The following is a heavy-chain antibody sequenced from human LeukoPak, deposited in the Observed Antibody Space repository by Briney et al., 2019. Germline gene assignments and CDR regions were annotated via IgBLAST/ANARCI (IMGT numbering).Heavy chain of an antibody. CDR3: ARGSSIWYFYFEY. CDR2: INPSGGST. D-gene: IGHD6-13*01. Sequence: ASVTVSFTASGYTFTIYYMHWVRQAPGQGLEWMGMINPSGGSTNYAQKFQGRVTMTRDTSTSTVYMELSSLRSEDTAVYYCARGSSIWYFYFEYWGQGTLVTVSS. CDR1: GYTFTIYY. V-gene: IGHV1-46*01. J-gene: IGHJ4*02.